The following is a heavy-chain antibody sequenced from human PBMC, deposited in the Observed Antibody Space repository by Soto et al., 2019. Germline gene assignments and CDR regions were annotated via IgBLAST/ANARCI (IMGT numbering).Heavy chain of an antibody. J-gene: IGHJ6*02. CDR1: GYTFTSYG. D-gene: IGHD1-26*01. V-gene: IGHV1-18*04. CDR2: ISAYNGNT. CDR3: AREFPYSGSYRYYYYYGMDV. Sequence: QVQLVQSGAEVKNPGASVKVSCKASGYTFTSYGISWVRQAPGQGLEWMGWISAYNGNTNYAQKLQGRVTMTTDTSTSTAYMELRSLRSDDTAVYYCAREFPYSGSYRYYYYYGMDVWGQGTTVTVSS.